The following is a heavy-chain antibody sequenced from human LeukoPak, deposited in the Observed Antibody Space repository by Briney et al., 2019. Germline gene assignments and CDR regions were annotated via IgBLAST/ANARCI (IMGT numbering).Heavy chain of an antibody. CDR1: GYTFTSYA. J-gene: IGHJ4*02. Sequence: ASVKVSCKASGYTFTSYAMHWVRQAPGQRLEWMGWVNAGSGNTNYSQKFQGRVTITRDTSANTAYMELSSLRSEDTAVYYCARTVPAAHYNDYWGQGTLVTVSS. V-gene: IGHV1-3*01. D-gene: IGHD2-2*01. CDR3: ARTVPAAHYNDY. CDR2: VNAGSGNT.